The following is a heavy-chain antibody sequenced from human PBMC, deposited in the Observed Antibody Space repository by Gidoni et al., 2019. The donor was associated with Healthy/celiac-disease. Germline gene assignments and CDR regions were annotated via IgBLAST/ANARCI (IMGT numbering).Heavy chain of an antibody. J-gene: IGHJ5*01. V-gene: IGHV3-11*01. D-gene: IGHD6-13*01. Sequence: QVQLVESGGGLVKPGGSLRLSCAASGFTFSDNYMSWIRQGPGKGLEWVSDISSSGSTIYDADSVKGRFTISRDNAKNSLYLQMNSLRAEDTAVYYCARTDHNRSSWYVFWGQGTLVTVSS. CDR2: ISSSGSTI. CDR3: ARTDHNRSSWYVF. CDR1: GFTFSDNY.